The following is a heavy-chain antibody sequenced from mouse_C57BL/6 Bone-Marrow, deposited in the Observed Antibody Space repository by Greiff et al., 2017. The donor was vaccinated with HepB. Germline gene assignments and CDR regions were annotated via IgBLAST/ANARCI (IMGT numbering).Heavy chain of an antibody. CDR3: TRDPSSYYGNYVLYWYFDV. CDR2: ISSGGDYI. CDR1: GFTFSSYA. Sequence: EVKLQESGEGLVKPGGSLKLSCAASGFTFSSYAMSWVRQTPEKRLEWVAYISSGGDYIYYADTVKGRFTISRDNARNTLYLQMSSLKSEDTAMYYCTRDPSSYYGNYVLYWYFDVWGTGTTVTVSS. D-gene: IGHD2-10*01. J-gene: IGHJ1*03. V-gene: IGHV5-9-1*02.